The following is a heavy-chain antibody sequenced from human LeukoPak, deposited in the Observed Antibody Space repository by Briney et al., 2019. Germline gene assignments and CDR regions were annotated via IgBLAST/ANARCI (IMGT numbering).Heavy chain of an antibody. Sequence: PSETLSLTCTVSGGSISSSFYHWGWIRQPPGKGLEWIGSIYYSGNTYYNPSLKSRVTISVDTSKNQFSLKLSSVTAADTAVYYCARVLYSGCDYWGQGTLVTVSS. CDR3: ARVLYSGCDY. D-gene: IGHD5-12*01. CDR2: IYYSGNT. CDR1: GGSISSSFYH. V-gene: IGHV4-39*07. J-gene: IGHJ4*02.